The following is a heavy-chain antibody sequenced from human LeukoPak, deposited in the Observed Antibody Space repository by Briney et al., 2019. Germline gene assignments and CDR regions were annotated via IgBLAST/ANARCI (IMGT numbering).Heavy chain of an antibody. CDR1: GFTFSTFG. D-gene: IGHD3-10*01. J-gene: IGHJ4*02. CDR3: ARARSSGLGPGYYGSGSYYLDY. V-gene: IGHV3-30*02. Sequence: GGSLRLSCAASGFAASGFTFSTFGMHWVRQAPGKGLEWVAFIRYDGSNKYYADSVKGRFTISRDNAKNSLYLQMNSLRAEDTAVYYCARARSSGLGPGYYGSGSYYLDYWGQGTLVTVSS. CDR2: IRYDGSNK.